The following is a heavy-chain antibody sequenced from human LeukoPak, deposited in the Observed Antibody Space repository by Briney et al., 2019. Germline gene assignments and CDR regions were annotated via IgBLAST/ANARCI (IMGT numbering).Heavy chain of an antibody. CDR3: ARVPYSSSWFDAFDI. J-gene: IGHJ3*02. CDR2: IYSGTI. D-gene: IGHD6-13*01. Sequence: GGSLRLSCTVSGFTVSSNSMSWVRQAPGKGLEWVSFIYSGTIHYSDSVKGRFTISRDNAKNSLYLQMNSLRAEDTAVYYCARVPYSSSWFDAFDIWGQGTMVTVSS. CDR1: GFTVSSNS. V-gene: IGHV3-53*01.